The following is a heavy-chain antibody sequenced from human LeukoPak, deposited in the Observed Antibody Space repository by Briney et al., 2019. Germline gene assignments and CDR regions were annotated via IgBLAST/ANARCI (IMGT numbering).Heavy chain of an antibody. Sequence: TGGSRTFSCAASGFTFSSYWMSWVRQAPGKGLEWVANIKQDGSAKNYGDSVSGRFTISRDNAKNSLFLQMNSLRAEDTAVYYCARDNGYSCFDCWGQGTLVTVSS. CDR2: IKQDGSAK. V-gene: IGHV3-7*01. J-gene: IGHJ4*02. D-gene: IGHD5-18*01. CDR3: ARDNGYSCFDC. CDR1: GFTFSSYW.